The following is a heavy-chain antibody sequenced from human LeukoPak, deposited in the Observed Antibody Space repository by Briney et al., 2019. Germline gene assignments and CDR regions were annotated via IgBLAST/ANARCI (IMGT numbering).Heavy chain of an antibody. Sequence: SVKVSCKASVGTFSSYAISWVRQAPGQGLEWMGRIIPIISIAKYAQKFQRRVTITADKSTSTAYMELSSLRSEDTAVYYCARVDTAMVIDYWGQGTLVTVSS. CDR3: ARVDTAMVIDY. CDR2: IIPIISIA. V-gene: IGHV1-69*04. CDR1: VGTFSSYA. J-gene: IGHJ4*02. D-gene: IGHD5-18*01.